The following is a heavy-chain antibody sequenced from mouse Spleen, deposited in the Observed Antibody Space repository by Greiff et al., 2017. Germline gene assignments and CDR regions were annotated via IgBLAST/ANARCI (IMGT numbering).Heavy chain of an antibody. Sequence: VQLQESGPSLVQPSQSLSITCTVSGFSLTSYGVHWVRQSPGKGLEWLGVIWRGGSTDYNAAFMSRLSITKDNSKSQVFFKMNSLQADDTAIYYCAKNLSPYYRYDGYAMDYWGQGTSVTVSS. D-gene: IGHD2-14*01. CDR1: GFSLTSYG. CDR2: IWRGGST. V-gene: IGHV2-5-1*01. J-gene: IGHJ4*01. CDR3: AKNLSPYYRYDGYAMDY.